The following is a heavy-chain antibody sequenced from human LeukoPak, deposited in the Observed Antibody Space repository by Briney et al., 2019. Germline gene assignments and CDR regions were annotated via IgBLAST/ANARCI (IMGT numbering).Heavy chain of an antibody. CDR1: GYSISSGYY. V-gene: IGHV4-38-2*02. D-gene: IGHD2-2*01. Sequence: SETLSLTCTVSGYSISSGYYWGWIRQPPGKGLEWIGSIYHSGSTYYNPSLKSRLTISVDTSKNQFSLKLSSVTAADTAVYYCARGIEDIVVVPAAIGFDYWGQGTLVTVSS. CDR3: ARGIEDIVVVPAAIGFDY. J-gene: IGHJ4*02. CDR2: IYHSGST.